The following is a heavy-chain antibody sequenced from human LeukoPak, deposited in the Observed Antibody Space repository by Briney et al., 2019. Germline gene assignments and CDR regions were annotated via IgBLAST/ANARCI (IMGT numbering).Heavy chain of an antibody. D-gene: IGHD3-9*01. CDR1: GGSFSGYY. J-gene: IGHJ4*02. CDR2: INHSGST. Sequence: SETLSLTCAVYGGSFSGYYWSWLRQPPGKGLEWIGEINHSGSTNYNPSLKSRVTISVDTSKNQFSLKLSSVTAADTAVYYCARVVIGELRYFDWLSPNGKYYFDYWGQGTLVTVSS. V-gene: IGHV4-34*01. CDR3: ARVVIGELRYFDWLSPNGKYYFDY.